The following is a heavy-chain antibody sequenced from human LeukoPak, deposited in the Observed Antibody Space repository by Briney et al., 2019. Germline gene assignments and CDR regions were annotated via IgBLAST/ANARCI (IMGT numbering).Heavy chain of an antibody. CDR3: ATAPVVGATSLYYFDY. V-gene: IGHV1-24*01. CDR2: FDPEDGEP. CDR1: GYTLTELS. Sequence: ASVKVSCKVSGYTLTELSMHWVRPAPGKGLAWMGGFDPEDGEPIYAQKFQGRVTMTEDTSTDTAYMELSSLRSEDTAVYYCATAPVVGATSLYYFDYWGQGTLVTVSS. J-gene: IGHJ4*02. D-gene: IGHD1-26*01.